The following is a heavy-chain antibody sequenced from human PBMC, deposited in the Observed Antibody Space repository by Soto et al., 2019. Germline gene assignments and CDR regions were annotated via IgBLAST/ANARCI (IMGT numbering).Heavy chain of an antibody. V-gene: IGHV1-2*02. CDR3: ARVVSPYYDVLTGNWFDP. D-gene: IGHD3-9*01. J-gene: IGHJ5*02. Sequence: QVQLVQSGAEVKEPGASVKVSCKASGYTFTGYYMHWARQAPGQGLERMGWIKSFNGDTNYAQKFQGRVTLTRDTSISTAYMELSRLKSDDTAVYYCARVVSPYYDVLTGNWFDPWGQGTLVTVSS. CDR2: IKSFNGDT. CDR1: GYTFTGYY.